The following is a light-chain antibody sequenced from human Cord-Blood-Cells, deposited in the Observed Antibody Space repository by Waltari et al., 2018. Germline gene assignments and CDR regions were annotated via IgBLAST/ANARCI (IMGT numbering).Light chain of an antibody. Sequence: EIVMTQSPATLSASPGERAPLSCRARQSVSSNLAWYQQKPGQAPRLLIYGASTRATGIPARCSGSGSGTEFTLTISSLQSEDFAVYYCQQYNNWPPFTFGPGTKVDIK. CDR1: QSVSSN. J-gene: IGKJ3*01. CDR3: QQYNNWPPFT. V-gene: IGKV3-15*01. CDR2: GAS.